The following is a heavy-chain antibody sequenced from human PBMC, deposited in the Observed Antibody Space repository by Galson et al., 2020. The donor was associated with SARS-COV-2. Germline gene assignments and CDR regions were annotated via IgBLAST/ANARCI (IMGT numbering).Heavy chain of an antibody. D-gene: IGHD2-2*01. Sequence: GGSLRLSCAASGLTFSRYWMNWVRQAPGKGLEWVANIKQDGSEKFYVDSVKGRFTISRDNAKNSLYLQMNSLRVEDTAVYYCAREGSRGWFDPWGQGTLVTVSS. V-gene: IGHV3-7*01. J-gene: IGHJ5*02. CDR1: GLTFSRYW. CDR3: AREGSRGWFDP. CDR2: IKQDGSEK.